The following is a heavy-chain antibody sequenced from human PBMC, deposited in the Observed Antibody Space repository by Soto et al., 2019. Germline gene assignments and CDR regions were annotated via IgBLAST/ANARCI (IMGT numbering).Heavy chain of an antibody. J-gene: IGHJ5*02. D-gene: IGHD6-19*01. CDR2: ISSSGSTT. Sequence: GGSLRLSCAASGFTFSSYSMNWVRQAPGKGLEWVSDISSSGSTTYYADSVKGRFTISRDNSKNTLYLQMNSLRAEDTAVYYCAKPKWLVRGWFDPWGQGTLVTVSS. CDR3: AKPKWLVRGWFDP. CDR1: GFTFSSYS. V-gene: IGHV3-48*01.